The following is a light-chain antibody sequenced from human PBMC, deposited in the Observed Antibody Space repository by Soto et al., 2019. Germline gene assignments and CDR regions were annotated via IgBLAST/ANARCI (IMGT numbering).Light chain of an antibody. Sequence: EIVLTQSPATLSVSPGERVTLSCRASQSISSNLAWYQQKPGQAPRLLIYGASTRATGIPARFSGSGSGTEFMLTISSLQSEDSAVYYCQQYNNWPPKITFGGGTKVDIK. CDR2: GAS. V-gene: IGKV3-15*01. CDR3: QQYNNWPPKIT. J-gene: IGKJ4*01. CDR1: QSISSN.